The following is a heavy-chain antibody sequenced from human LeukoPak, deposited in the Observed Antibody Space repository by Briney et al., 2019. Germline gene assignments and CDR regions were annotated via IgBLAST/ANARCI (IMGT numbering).Heavy chain of an antibody. V-gene: IGHV1-2*06. CDR1: GYTFTSYD. D-gene: IGHD6-19*01. J-gene: IGHJ4*02. CDR2: INPNSGGT. Sequence: ASVKVSCKASGYTFTSYDINWVRQAPGQGLEWMGRINPNSGGTNYAQKFQGRVTMTRDTSISTAYMELSRLRSDDTAVYYCARDSAVAFDYWGQGTLVTVSS. CDR3: ARDSAVAFDY.